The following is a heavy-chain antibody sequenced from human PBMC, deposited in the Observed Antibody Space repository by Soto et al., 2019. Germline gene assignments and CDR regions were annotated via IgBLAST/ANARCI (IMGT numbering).Heavy chain of an antibody. V-gene: IGHV4-31*03. CDR3: ATTPRVVAFDI. CDR1: GGSISSGGYY. Sequence: QVQLQESGPGLVKPSQTLSLTCTVSGGSISSGGYYWSWIRQHPGKGLDWIGYIYYSGSTYYNPSLKSRVTISVDTSKNQCSLKLSSVTAADPAVYYCATTPRVVAFDIWGQGTMVTVSS. J-gene: IGHJ3*02. CDR2: IYYSGST.